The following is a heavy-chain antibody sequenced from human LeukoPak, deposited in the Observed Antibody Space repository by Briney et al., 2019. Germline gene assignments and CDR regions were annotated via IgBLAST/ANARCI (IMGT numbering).Heavy chain of an antibody. J-gene: IGHJ4*02. D-gene: IGHD7-27*01. V-gene: IGHV4-34*01. CDR2: ISHSGRT. CDR1: GVSFSGYY. Sequence: SETLSLTCAVSGVSFSGYYWGWIRLPPGKGPEWIGEISHSGRTSYNPSLKGRVTISLDTSMNHFSLKLRFVTAADTAVYYCTRTSTGIPLDFWGQGTLVNV. CDR3: TRTSTGIPLDF.